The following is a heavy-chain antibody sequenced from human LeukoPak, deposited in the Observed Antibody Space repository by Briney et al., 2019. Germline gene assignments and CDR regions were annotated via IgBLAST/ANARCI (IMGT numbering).Heavy chain of an antibody. CDR2: INPSGGST. Sequence: ASVKVSRKASGYTFTSYYMHWVRQAPGQGLEWMGIINPSGGSTSYAQKFQGRVTMTRDTSTSTVYMELSSLRSEDTAVYYCARDIVVVVAATPGFAFDIWGQGTMVTVSS. D-gene: IGHD2-15*01. V-gene: IGHV1-46*01. CDR3: ARDIVVVVAATPGFAFDI. CDR1: GYTFTSYY. J-gene: IGHJ3*02.